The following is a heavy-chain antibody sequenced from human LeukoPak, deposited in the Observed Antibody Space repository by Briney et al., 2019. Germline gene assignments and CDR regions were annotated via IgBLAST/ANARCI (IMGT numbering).Heavy chain of an antibody. J-gene: IGHJ4*02. CDR2: ISSSSSTI. CDR3: ARDLPIVVVTSGPFEY. Sequence: GGSLRLSCAASGFTFSSYSMNWVRQAPGKGLEWVSYISSSSSTIYYADSVKGRFTISRDNAKNSLYLQMNSLRDEDTAVYYCARDLPIVVVTSGPFEYWGQGTLVTVSS. V-gene: IGHV3-48*02. D-gene: IGHD3-22*01. CDR1: GFTFSSYS.